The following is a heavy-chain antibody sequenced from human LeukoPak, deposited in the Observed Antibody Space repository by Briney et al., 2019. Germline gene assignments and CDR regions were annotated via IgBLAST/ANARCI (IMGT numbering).Heavy chain of an antibody. Sequence: PGGTLRLSCAASGFTFSSYGMSWVRQAPGKGLEWVSAISGSGGSTYYADSVKGRFTISRDNSKNTLYLQMNSLRAEDTAVYYCAKAGTAMVPFYFDYWGQGTLVTVSS. D-gene: IGHD5-18*01. J-gene: IGHJ4*02. CDR1: GFTFSSYG. CDR3: AKAGTAMVPFYFDY. CDR2: ISGSGGST. V-gene: IGHV3-23*01.